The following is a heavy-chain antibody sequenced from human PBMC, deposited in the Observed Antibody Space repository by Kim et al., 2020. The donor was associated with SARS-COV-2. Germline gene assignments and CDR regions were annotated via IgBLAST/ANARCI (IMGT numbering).Heavy chain of an antibody. Sequence: GGSLRLSCAASGFTFSSYSMNWVRQAPGKGLEWVSSISSSSSYIYYADSVKGRFTISRDNAKNSLYLQMNSLRAEDTAVYYCASSGYSSGYYHGWGQGTLVTVSS. D-gene: IGHD3-22*01. CDR3: ASSGYSSGYYHG. J-gene: IGHJ4*02. CDR2: ISSSSSYI. V-gene: IGHV3-21*01. CDR1: GFTFSSYS.